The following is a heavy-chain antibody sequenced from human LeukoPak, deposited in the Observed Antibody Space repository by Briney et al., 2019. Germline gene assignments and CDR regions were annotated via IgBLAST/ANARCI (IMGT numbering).Heavy chain of an antibody. Sequence: KSSETLSLTCTVSGGSISSYYRSWIRQPAGKGLERIGRIYTSGSSNYNPSLKSRVTMSVDTSKNQFSLKLSSVTAADTAVYYCARGDIAAAGDPLGYWGQGTLVTVSS. V-gene: IGHV4-4*07. D-gene: IGHD6-13*01. CDR2: IYTSGSS. CDR1: GGSISSYY. J-gene: IGHJ4*02. CDR3: ARGDIAAAGDPLGY.